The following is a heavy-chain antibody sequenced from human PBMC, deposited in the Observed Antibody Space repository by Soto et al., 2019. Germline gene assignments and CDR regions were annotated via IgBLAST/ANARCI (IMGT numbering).Heavy chain of an antibody. D-gene: IGHD6-13*01. CDR2: IYHSGST. CDR3: ARTRTYSSSWFGRDDYYYYGMDV. J-gene: IGHJ6*02. Sequence: PXATLSLTCAVSGYSISSGYYWGWIRQPPGKGLEWIGSIYHSGSTYYDPSLKSRVTISVDTSKNQFSLKLSSVTAADTAVYYCARTRTYSSSWFGRDDYYYYGMDVWGQGTTVTVSS. V-gene: IGHV4-38-2*01. CDR1: GYSISSGYY.